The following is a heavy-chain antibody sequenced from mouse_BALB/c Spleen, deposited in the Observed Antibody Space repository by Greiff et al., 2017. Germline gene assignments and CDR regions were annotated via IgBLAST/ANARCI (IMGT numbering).Heavy chain of an antibody. V-gene: IGHV1-5*01. CDR3: TRGASMITTDY. CDR1: GYSFTSYW. J-gene: IGHJ2*01. D-gene: IGHD2-4*01. Sequence: VQLQQSGTVLARPGASVKMSCKASGYSFTSYWMHWVKQRPGQGLEWIGAIYPGNSDTSYNQKFKGKAKLTAVTSASTAYMELSSLTNEDSAVYYCTRGASMITTDYWGQGTTLTVSS. CDR2: IYPGNSDT.